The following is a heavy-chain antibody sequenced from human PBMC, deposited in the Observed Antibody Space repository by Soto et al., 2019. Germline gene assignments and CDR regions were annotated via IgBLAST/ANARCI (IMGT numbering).Heavy chain of an antibody. CDR1: GCTFSSFA. D-gene: IGHD3-22*01. CDR3: AKDLAHYYDLDY. V-gene: IGHV3-23*01. Sequence: PLGLQRLSWAASGCTFSSFAVSWVLQDPGKGLEWVSAISGSGGSTYYADSVKGRFTISRDNSKNTLYLQMNSLRAEDTAVYYCAKDLAHYYDLDYWGQGPLVTVYS. CDR2: ISGSGGST. J-gene: IGHJ4*02.